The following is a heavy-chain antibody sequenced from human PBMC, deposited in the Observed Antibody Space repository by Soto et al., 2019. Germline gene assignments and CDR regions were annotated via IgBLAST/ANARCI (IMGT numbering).Heavy chain of an antibody. CDR2: ISAYNGNT. CDR3: ARDHPYGSGSYFSWLYYYGMDV. V-gene: IGHV1-18*04. CDR1: GYTFTSYG. J-gene: IGHJ6*02. Sequence: QVQLVQSGAEVKKPGASVKVSCKASGYTFTSYGISWVRQAPGQGLEWMGWISAYNGNTNYAQKLQGRVTMTTDTSTSTASMELRSLRSDDTAVYYCARDHPYGSGSYFSWLYYYGMDVWGQGTTVTVSS. D-gene: IGHD3-10*01.